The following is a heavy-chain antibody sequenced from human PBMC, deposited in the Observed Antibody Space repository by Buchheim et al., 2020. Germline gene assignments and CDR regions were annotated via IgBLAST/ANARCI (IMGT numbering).Heavy chain of an antibody. CDR1: GFTFSSYS. Sequence: EVQLVESGGGLVKPGGSLRLSCAASGFTFSSYSMNWVRQAPGKGLEWVSSISSSSSYIYYADSVKGRFTISRDNAKNSLYLQMNSLRAEDTAVYYCARDLRVAKNNYYYYGMDVWGQGTT. CDR2: ISSSSSYI. CDR3: ARDLRVAKNNYYYYGMDV. D-gene: IGHD2-15*01. J-gene: IGHJ6*02. V-gene: IGHV3-21*01.